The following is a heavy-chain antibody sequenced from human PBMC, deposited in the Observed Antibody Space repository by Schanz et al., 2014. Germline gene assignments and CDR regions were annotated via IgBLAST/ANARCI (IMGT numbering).Heavy chain of an antibody. CDR1: GFTFSNTW. CDR2: IYSDGST. V-gene: IGHV3-66*01. J-gene: IGHJ4*02. D-gene: IGHD2-15*01. Sequence: EVHLVESGGGLVKPGGSLRLSCAASGFTFSNTWMSWVRQAPGKGLECVSIIYSDGSTYYVDSVKGRFIISRDNSKNTVYLQMNSLRAEDTAVYYCARDPGGTKTHGLWGQGTLVTVSS. CDR3: ARDPGGTKTHGL.